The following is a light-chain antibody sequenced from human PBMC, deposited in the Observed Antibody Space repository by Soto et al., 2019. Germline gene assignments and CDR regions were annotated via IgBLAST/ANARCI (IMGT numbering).Light chain of an antibody. V-gene: IGKV1-5*03. CDR2: EVS. CDR1: QSINKR. CDR3: QHYSGDRAT. Sequence: DILLTQSPSTLSASVGDRVTISCRASQSINKRLAWYQHKPGKAPNLLIYEVSTLHSGVPSRFSGSGSGTEFTLTISSLRPDDFATYYCQHYSGDRATFGQGTKVEI. J-gene: IGKJ1*01.